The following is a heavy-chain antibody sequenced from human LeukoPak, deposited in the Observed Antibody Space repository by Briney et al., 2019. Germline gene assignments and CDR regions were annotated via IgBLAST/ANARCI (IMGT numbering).Heavy chain of an antibody. D-gene: IGHD1-26*01. CDR3: ARDVSGSYRVDVFDP. Sequence: SETLSLTCTVSGDSINSNNYYWSWIRQPAGKGLEWIGRIYSSGRTNYNPSLKSRVTISVDTSKNQFSLKLSSVTAADTAVYYCARDVSGSYRVDVFDPWGQGTLVTVSS. CDR1: GDSINSNNYY. CDR2: IYSSGRT. V-gene: IGHV4-61*02. J-gene: IGHJ5*02.